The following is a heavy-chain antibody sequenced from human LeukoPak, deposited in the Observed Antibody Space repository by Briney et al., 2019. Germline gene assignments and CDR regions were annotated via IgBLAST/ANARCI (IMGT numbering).Heavy chain of an antibody. CDR2: IVVGSGNT. CDR1: GFTFTSSA. D-gene: IGHD1-26*01. V-gene: IGHV1-58*01. Sequence: ASVKVSCKASGFTFTSSAVRWVRQARGQRLEWIGWIVVGSGNTNYAQKFQERVTITRDMSTSTAYMELSSLRCEDTAVYYCARVGSGSYGAFDYWGQGTLVTVSS. CDR3: ARVGSGSYGAFDY. J-gene: IGHJ4*02.